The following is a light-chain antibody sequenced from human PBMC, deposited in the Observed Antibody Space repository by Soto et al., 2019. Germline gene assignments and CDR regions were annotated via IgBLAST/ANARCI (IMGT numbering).Light chain of an antibody. CDR3: QSYDSSLSGRGV. V-gene: IGLV1-40*01. CDR1: SSNIGAGYD. Sequence: QFVLTQPPSVSGAPGQRVTISCTGSSSNIGAGYDVHWYQQLPGTAPKLLIYGNSNRPSGVPDRFSGSKSGTSASLAITGLQAEDEADYYCQSYDSSLSGRGVFGGGTKLTVL. CDR2: GNS. J-gene: IGLJ2*01.